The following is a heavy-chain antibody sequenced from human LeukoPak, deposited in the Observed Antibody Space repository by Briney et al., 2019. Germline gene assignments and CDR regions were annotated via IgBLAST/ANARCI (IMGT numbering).Heavy chain of an antibody. CDR1: GGTFSSYA. J-gene: IGHJ4*02. CDR2: MNPNSGNT. CDR3: ARAIRRTIFGVVTTYYFDY. Sequence: ASVKVSCKASGGTFSSYAISWVRQAPGQGLEWMGWMNPNSGNTGYAQKFQGRVTITRNTSISTAYMELSSLRSEDTAVYYCARAIRRTIFGVVTTYYFDYWGQGTLVTVSS. D-gene: IGHD3-3*01. V-gene: IGHV1-8*03.